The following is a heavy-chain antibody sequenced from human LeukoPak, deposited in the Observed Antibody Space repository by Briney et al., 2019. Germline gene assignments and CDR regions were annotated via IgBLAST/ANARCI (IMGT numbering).Heavy chain of an antibody. CDR3: ANVRGYFDY. CDR1: GGSISSYY. V-gene: IGHV4-59*08. J-gene: IGHJ4*02. CDR2: IYYSGST. Sequence: PSETLSLTCTVSGGSISSYYWSWIRQPPGKGLEWIGYIYYSGSTKYNPSLKSRVTISVDTSKNQFSLHLSSVTAADTAVYYCANVRGYFDYWGQGTLVTVSS.